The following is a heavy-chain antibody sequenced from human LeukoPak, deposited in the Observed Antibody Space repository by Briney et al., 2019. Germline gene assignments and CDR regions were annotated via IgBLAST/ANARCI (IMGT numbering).Heavy chain of an antibody. D-gene: IGHD3-22*01. Sequence: SETLSLTCTVSGGSISSSAYHWGWIRQPPGKMLEWVGSIHSSGSTYYNLSLKSRVTISVDTSKNQFSLKLSSVTAADTAVYYCARDESWVIVEWGQGTLVTVSS. J-gene: IGHJ4*02. CDR2: IHSSGST. V-gene: IGHV4-39*07. CDR1: GGSISSSAYH. CDR3: ARDESWVIVE.